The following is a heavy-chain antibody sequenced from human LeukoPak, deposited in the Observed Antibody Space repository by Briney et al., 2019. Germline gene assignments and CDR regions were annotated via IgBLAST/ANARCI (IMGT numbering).Heavy chain of an antibody. J-gene: IGHJ3*02. CDR3: ARLLYDSSGRDAFDI. D-gene: IGHD3-22*01. CDR2: INHSGST. CDR1: GGSFSGYY. Sequence: PSETLSLTCAVYGGSFSGYYWSWIRQPPGKGLEWIGEINHSGSTNYNPSLKSRVTISVDTSKNQFSLKLSSVTAADTAVYYCARLLYDSSGRDAFDIWGQGTMVTVSS. V-gene: IGHV4-34*01.